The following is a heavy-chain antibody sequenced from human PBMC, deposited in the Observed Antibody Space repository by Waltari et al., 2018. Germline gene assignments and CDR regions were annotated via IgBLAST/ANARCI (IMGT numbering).Heavy chain of an antibody. CDR3: AKDKSRGVPLDY. D-gene: IGHD3-10*01. V-gene: IGHV3-23*03. Sequence: EVQLLESGGGLVQPGGSLRLSCAASGFTFSSYAMSWVRQAPGKGLEWFSVIYSGGSTYYADSVKGRFTISRDNSKNTLYLQMNSLRAEDTAVYYCAKDKSRGVPLDYWGQGTLVTVSS. CDR2: IYSGGST. J-gene: IGHJ4*02. CDR1: GFTFSSYA.